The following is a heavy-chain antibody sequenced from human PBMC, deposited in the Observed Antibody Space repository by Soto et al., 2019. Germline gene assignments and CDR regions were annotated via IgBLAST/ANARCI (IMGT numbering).Heavy chain of an antibody. J-gene: IGHJ4*02. CDR1: GGSIISYY. CDR3: ARHEFKDYGDFYFDY. Sequence: SETLSLTCTVSGGSIISYYWSWILQPPGKGLEWIGYIYYSGSTNYNPSLKSRVTISVDTSKNQFSLKLSSVTAADTAVYYCARHEFKDYGDFYFDYWGQGTLVTVSS. D-gene: IGHD4-17*01. CDR2: IYYSGST. V-gene: IGHV4-59*08.